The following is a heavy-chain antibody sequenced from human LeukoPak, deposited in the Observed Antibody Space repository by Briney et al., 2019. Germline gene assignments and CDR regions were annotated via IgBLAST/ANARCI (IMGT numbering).Heavy chain of an antibody. J-gene: IGHJ4*02. CDR1: GGTFSSYA. D-gene: IGHD5-24*01. Sequence: SVKVSCKASGGTFSSYAISWVRQAPGQGLEWMGWIIPIFGTANYAQKFQGRVTITADKSTSTAYMELSSLRSEDTAVYYCVKTRRDGYNYDNYFDYWGQGTLVTVSS. V-gene: IGHV1-69*06. CDR3: VKTRRDGYNYDNYFDY. CDR2: IIPIFGTA.